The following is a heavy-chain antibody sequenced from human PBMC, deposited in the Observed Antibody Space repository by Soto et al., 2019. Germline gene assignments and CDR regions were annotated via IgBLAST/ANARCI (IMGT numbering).Heavy chain of an antibody. V-gene: IGHV4-4*07. CDR1: GGSISSYY. CDR2: IYTSGST. Sequence: PSETLSLTCTVSGGSISSYYWSWIRQPAGKGLEWIGRIYTSGSTNYNPSLKSRVTMSVDTSKNQSSLKLSSVTAADTAVYYCATGVPRTNYYYYYGMDVWGQGTTVTVSS. CDR3: ATGVPRTNYYYYYGMDV. J-gene: IGHJ6*02. D-gene: IGHD3-3*01.